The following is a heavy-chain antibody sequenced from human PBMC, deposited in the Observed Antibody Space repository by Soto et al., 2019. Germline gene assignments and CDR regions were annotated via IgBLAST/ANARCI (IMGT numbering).Heavy chain of an antibody. CDR1: GFTSSSYG. J-gene: IGHJ4*02. V-gene: IGHV3-48*02. D-gene: IGHD2-15*01. CDR2: ISSGPVTT. CDR3: ARGGAARPDY. Sequence: EVQLVNSGGGLVQPGGSLRLSCVASGFTSSSYGMNWVRQAPGKGLEWVSYISSGPVTTNYADSVKGRFTISRDNAKSSLYLQLNSLRDDDTAVYYCARGGAARPDYWGQGTLVIVSS.